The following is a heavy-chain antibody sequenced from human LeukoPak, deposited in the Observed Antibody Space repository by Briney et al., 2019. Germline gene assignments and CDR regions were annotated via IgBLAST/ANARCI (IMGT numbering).Heavy chain of an antibody. CDR3: ARGRIAVAGTKSYFDY. D-gene: IGHD6-19*01. J-gene: IGHJ4*02. V-gene: IGHV4-59*01. Sequence: SETLSLTCTVSGGSISSYYWSWIRQPPGKGLEWIGDIYYSGSTNYNPSLKSRVTISVDTSKNQFSLKLSSVTAADTAVYYCARGRIAVAGTKSYFDYWGQGTLVTASS. CDR2: IYYSGST. CDR1: GGSISSYY.